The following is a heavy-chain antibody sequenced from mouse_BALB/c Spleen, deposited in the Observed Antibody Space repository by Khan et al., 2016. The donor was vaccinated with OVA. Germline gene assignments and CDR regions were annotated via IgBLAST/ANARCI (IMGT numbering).Heavy chain of an antibody. V-gene: IGHV5-6-4*01. CDR2: ITSGGSYT. J-gene: IGHJ2*01. CDR1: GFAFSSYS. CDR3: TRDRNDYGSSFYFDY. D-gene: IGHD1-1*01. Sequence: VQLQQSGGGLVKPGGSLKLSCAASGFAFSSYSMSWVRQTPEKRLEWVATITSGGSYTYYPDSVKGRFTISRDNAKNTLYLQMSSLKSEDTAMYYCTRDRNDYGSSFYFDYWGQGTTLTVSS.